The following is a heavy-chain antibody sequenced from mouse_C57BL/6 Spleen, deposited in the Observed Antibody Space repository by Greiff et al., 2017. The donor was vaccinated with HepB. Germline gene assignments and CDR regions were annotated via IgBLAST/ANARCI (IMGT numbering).Heavy chain of an antibody. Sequence: VQLQQSGAELVRPGASVKLSCTASGFNIKDYYMHWVKQRPEQGLEWIGRIDPEDGDTEYAPKFQGKATMTADTSSNTAYLQLSSLTSEDTAVYYSATLEGYSLLWYFDVWGTGTTLTVSS. V-gene: IGHV14-1*01. CDR1: GFNIKDYY. CDR2: IDPEDGDT. D-gene: IGHD2-3*01. CDR3: ATLEGYSLLWYFDV. J-gene: IGHJ1*03.